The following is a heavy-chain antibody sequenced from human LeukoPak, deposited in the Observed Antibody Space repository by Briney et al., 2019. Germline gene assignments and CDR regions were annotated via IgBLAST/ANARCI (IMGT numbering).Heavy chain of an antibody. CDR3: ARHFHYDFWSGYYRQNRQNRDHYYYMDV. V-gene: IGHV4-39*01. Sequence: SETLSLTCTISGGSMRNENYDWGWIRQPPGEGLEWIGSIFYSGSADYNPSLQSRVTMSIETSNNQLSLKLSSVTAADTAVYYCARHFHYDFWSGYYRQNRQNRDHYYYMDVWGKGTTVTVSS. CDR2: IFYSGSA. J-gene: IGHJ6*03. D-gene: IGHD3-3*01. CDR1: GGSMRNENYD.